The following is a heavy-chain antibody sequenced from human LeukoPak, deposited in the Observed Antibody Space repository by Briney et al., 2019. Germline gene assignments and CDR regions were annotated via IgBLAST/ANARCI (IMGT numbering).Heavy chain of an antibody. Sequence: PGGSLRLSCAASGFTFSSYAMSWVRQAPGKGLEWVSAISGSGGSTYYADSVKGRFTISRDNSKNTLYLQMNSLRAEDTAVYYCARGPFRNVETAMVASRFDPWGQGTLVTVS. V-gene: IGHV3-23*01. D-gene: IGHD5-18*01. CDR3: ARGPFRNVETAMVASRFDP. J-gene: IGHJ5*02. CDR1: GFTFSSYA. CDR2: ISGSGGST.